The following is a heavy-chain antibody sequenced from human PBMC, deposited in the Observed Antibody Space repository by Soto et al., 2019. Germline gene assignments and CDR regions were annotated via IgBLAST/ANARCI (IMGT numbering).Heavy chain of an antibody. V-gene: IGHV3-15*01. CDR3: TTEGYDFWSGYPNFDP. CDR1: GFTFSNAW. Sequence: GSLRLSCAASGFTFSNAWMSWIRQAPGKGLEWVGRIKSKTDGGTTDYAAPVNGRFTISRDDSKNTLYLQMNSLKTEETAVYYCTTEGYDFWSGYPNFDPWGQGTLVTVSS. CDR2: IKSKTDGGTT. J-gene: IGHJ5*02. D-gene: IGHD3-3*01.